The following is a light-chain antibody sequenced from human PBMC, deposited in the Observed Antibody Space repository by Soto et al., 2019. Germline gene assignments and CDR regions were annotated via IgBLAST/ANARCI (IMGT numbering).Light chain of an antibody. Sequence: AIRMTQSPSSFSASTGDRVTITCRASQSISSYLAWYQQKPGKAPTLLIYVASALETGVPSRFRGSGAGTDFTLTISSLQSEDFVTYYCQQYYTYPWTFGQGTKVEIK. V-gene: IGKV1-8*01. CDR2: VAS. CDR1: QSISSY. CDR3: QQYYTYPWT. J-gene: IGKJ1*01.